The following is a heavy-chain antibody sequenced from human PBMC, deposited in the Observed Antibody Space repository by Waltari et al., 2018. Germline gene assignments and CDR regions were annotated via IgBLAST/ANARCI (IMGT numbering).Heavy chain of an antibody. CDR3: ARDNGGYCSSTSCFFDY. CDR2: IWYDGSNK. CDR1: GFTFSSYG. D-gene: IGHD2-2*01. V-gene: IGHV3-33*01. Sequence: QVQLVESGGGVVQPGRSLRLSCAASGFTFSSYGMHWVRQAPGKGLEWVAVIWYDGSNKYYADSVKGRFTISRDNSKNTLYLQMNSLRAEDTAVYYCARDNGGYCSSTSCFFDYWGQGTLVTVSS. J-gene: IGHJ4*02.